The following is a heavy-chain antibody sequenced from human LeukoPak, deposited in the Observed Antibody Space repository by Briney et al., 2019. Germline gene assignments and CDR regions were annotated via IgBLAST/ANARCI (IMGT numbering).Heavy chain of an antibody. CDR3: ASANYGDYPFSVDY. CDR2: ISYDGSNK. CDR1: GFTFSSYG. Sequence: PGRSLRLSCAASGFTFSSYGMHWVRQAPGKGLEWVAVISYDGSNKYYADSVKGRLTISRDNSKNTLYLQMNSLRAEDTAVYYCASANYGDYPFSVDYWGQGTLVTVSS. J-gene: IGHJ4*02. D-gene: IGHD4-17*01. V-gene: IGHV3-30*03.